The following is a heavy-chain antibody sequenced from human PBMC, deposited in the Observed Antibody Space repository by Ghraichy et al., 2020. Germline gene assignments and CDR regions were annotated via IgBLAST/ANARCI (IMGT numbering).Heavy chain of an antibody. Sequence: GGSLRLSCAASGFTFSSYWMSWVRQAPGKGLEWVANIKQDGSEKYYVDSVKGRFTISRDNAKNSLYLQMNSLRAEDTAVYYCARDEKDIVVVVAATPFDYWGQGTLVTVSS. CDR1: GFTFSSYW. V-gene: IGHV3-7*01. J-gene: IGHJ4*02. CDR3: ARDEKDIVVVVAATPFDY. D-gene: IGHD2-15*01. CDR2: IKQDGSEK.